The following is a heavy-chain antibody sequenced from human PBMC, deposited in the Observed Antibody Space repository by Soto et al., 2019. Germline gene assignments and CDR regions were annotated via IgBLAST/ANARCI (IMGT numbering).Heavy chain of an antibody. J-gene: IGHJ5*02. Sequence: SETLSLTCTVSGGSISSGDYYWSWIRQPPGKGLEWIGYIYYSGSTNYNPSLKSRVTISVDTSKNQFSLKLTSVTAADTAVYYCARVRGRLLRFDPWGQGTLVTVSS. CDR1: GGSISSGDYY. CDR3: ARVRGRLLRFDP. D-gene: IGHD2-15*01. V-gene: IGHV4-30-4*01. CDR2: IYYSGST.